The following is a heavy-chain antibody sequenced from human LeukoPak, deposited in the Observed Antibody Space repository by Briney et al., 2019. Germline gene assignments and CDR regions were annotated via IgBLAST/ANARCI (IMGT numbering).Heavy chain of an antibody. CDR2: IGWNGGGI. Sequence: GGSLRLSCAASGFSFDDYAMHWVRQAPGKGLEWVSGIGWNGGGIVYADSVKGRFTISRDQSKNTVYLQMNSLRVEDTAVYYCTRDDDTSSHYDRFDYWGQGTLVTVSS. CDR3: TRDDDTSSHYDRFDY. CDR1: GFSFDDYA. J-gene: IGHJ4*02. D-gene: IGHD3-22*01. V-gene: IGHV3-9*01.